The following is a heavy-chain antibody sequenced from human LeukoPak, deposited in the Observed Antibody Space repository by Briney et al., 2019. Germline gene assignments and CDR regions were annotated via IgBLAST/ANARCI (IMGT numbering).Heavy chain of an antibody. Sequence: PGGSLRLTCAASGFTFSGFAMNWVRQAPGKGLEWVSYISSSSSSRYYADSVKGRFTISRDNSKNTLYLQMNSLRAEDTAVYYCARGRGYDSGTYNYAFSDYWGQGTLVTVSS. D-gene: IGHD3-22*01. J-gene: IGHJ4*02. CDR1: GFTFSGFA. V-gene: IGHV3-48*01. CDR2: ISSSSSSR. CDR3: ARGRGYDSGTYNYAFSDY.